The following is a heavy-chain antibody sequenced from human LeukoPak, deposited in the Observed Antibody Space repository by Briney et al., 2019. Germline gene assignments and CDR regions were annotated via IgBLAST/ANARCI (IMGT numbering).Heavy chain of an antibody. CDR1: GFXFSAYS. CDR3: ARATTVVRGLFDP. V-gene: IGHV3-48*02. Sequence: GGSLRLSCAASGFXFSAYSITWVRQAPGKGLEWLSYIRGSSTTIYYADSVKGRFSISRDNAKNSLFLQMNSLRNEDTAVYYCARATTVVRGLFDPWGQGTLVTVSS. CDR2: IRGSSTTI. D-gene: IGHD4-23*01. J-gene: IGHJ5*02.